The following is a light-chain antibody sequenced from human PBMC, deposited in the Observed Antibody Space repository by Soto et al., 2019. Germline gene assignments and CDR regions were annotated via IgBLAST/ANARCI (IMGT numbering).Light chain of an antibody. CDR1: QRVSSNY. V-gene: IGKV3-20*01. Sequence: EIVLTQSPGTVAFSPGERATLSCRASQRVSSNYLAWYQQRPGQAHRLLIYGASTRATGIPDRFSGSGFGTDFTLTSSRQEPEDFAVYYCQQYGSSEQFGPGTKVEI. CDR3: QQYGSSEQ. CDR2: GAS. J-gene: IGKJ1*01.